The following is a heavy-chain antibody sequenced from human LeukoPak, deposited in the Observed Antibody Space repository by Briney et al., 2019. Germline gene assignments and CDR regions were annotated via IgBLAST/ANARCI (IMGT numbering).Heavy chain of an antibody. D-gene: IGHD3-22*01. CDR3: ARDSPITMIVVVIPFDY. CDR2: ISAYNGNT. CDR1: GYTFTSYG. J-gene: IGHJ4*02. Sequence: ASVKVSCKASGYTFTSYGISWVRQAPGQGLEWMGWISAYNGNTNYAQKLQGRVTMTTDTSTSTAYMELRSLRSDDTAVYYCARDSPITMIVVVIPFDYWGQGTLVTVSS. V-gene: IGHV1-18*01.